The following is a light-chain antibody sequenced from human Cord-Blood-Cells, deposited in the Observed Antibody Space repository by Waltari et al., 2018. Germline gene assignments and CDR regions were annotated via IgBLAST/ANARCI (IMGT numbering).Light chain of an antibody. CDR2: EVS. Sequence: QSALTQPPSASGSPGQSVTISCTGTSSDVGGYNYVSGYQQHPGKAPKLNIYEVSKRPSGVPDRFSGSKSGNSASLTVSGLQAEDEADYYCSSYAGSNNLVFGGGTKLTVL. V-gene: IGLV2-8*01. J-gene: IGLJ3*02. CDR3: SSYAGSNNLV. CDR1: SSDVGGYNY.